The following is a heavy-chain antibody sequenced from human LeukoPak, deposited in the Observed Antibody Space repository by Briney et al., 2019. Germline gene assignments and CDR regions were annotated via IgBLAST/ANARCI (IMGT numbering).Heavy chain of an antibody. Sequence: SQTLSLTCAFSGDTVSSNSAAWNWIRQSPSKGLQWLGMTYYRSKWYNDYALYVKSRITINPNTSKNQFSLQLNSVTPEDTAVYYCARLGSDSSGYCLPPYFDYWGQGTLVTVSS. CDR3: ARLGSDSSGYCLPPYFDY. J-gene: IGHJ4*02. CDR2: TYYRSKWYN. V-gene: IGHV6-1*01. CDR1: GDTVSSNSAA. D-gene: IGHD3-22*01.